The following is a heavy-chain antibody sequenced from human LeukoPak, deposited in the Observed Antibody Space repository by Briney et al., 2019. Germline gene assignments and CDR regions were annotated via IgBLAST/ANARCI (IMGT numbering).Heavy chain of an antibody. CDR1: GYTFTSYY. CDR3: ASKGEGDFWSGSGSWFDP. V-gene: IGHV1-69*13. D-gene: IGHD3-3*01. CDR2: IIPIFGTA. J-gene: IGHJ5*02. Sequence: ASVKVSCKASGYTFTSYYMHWVRQAPGQGLEWMGGIIPIFGTANYAQKFQGRVTITADESTSTAYMELSSLRSEDTAVYYCASKGEGDFWSGSGSWFDPWGQGTLVTVSS.